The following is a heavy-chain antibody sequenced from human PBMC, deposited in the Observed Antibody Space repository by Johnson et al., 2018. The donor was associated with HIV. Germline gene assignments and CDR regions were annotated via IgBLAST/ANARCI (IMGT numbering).Heavy chain of an antibody. CDR3: AKDPATIAAAEGAFDI. V-gene: IGHV3-30*18. CDR1: GFTFSSYV. Sequence: VQLVESGGGVVQPGRSLRLSCAASGFTFSSYVIHWVRQPPGKGLEWVAVISYDGSNKYYVDSVKGRFTISRDNSKNTLYLQMNSLRPEDTAVYYCAKDPATIAAAEGAFDIWGQGTMVTVSS. D-gene: IGHD6-13*01. CDR2: ISYDGSNK. J-gene: IGHJ3*02.